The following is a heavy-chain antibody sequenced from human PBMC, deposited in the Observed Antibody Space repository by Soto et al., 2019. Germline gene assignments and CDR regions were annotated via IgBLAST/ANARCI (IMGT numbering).Heavy chain of an antibody. D-gene: IGHD2-2*01. V-gene: IGHV3-23*01. CDR1: GFDFRSYA. CDR3: AKERYCSATSCYGGFDF. CDR2: ISAGGANT. J-gene: IGHJ3*01. Sequence: LRLSCAASGFDFRSYAMSWVRLAPGRGLEWVSTISAGGANTQVAETLRGRFTVVRDNSKDTLHLQMNTLRADDTAIYWCAKERYCSATSCYGGFDFWGQGTVVTVSS.